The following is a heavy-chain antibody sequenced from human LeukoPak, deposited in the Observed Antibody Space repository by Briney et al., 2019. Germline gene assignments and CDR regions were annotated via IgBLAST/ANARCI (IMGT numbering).Heavy chain of an antibody. Sequence: ASVKVSCKASGGTFSSYAISWVRQAPGQGLEWMGGIIPIFGTANYAQKFQGRVTITADKSTSTAYMELSRLRSDDTAVYYCARDYLAADGSGRGGDYWGQGTLVTVSS. J-gene: IGHJ4*02. CDR3: ARDYLAADGSGRGGDY. CDR2: IIPIFGTA. V-gene: IGHV1-69*06. CDR1: GGTFSSYA. D-gene: IGHD3-10*01.